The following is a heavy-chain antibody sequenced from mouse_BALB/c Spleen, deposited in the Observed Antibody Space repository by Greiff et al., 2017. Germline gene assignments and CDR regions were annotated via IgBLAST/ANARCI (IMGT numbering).Heavy chain of an antibody. D-gene: IGHD1-1*01. CDR3: ARGLYYGSSYGYFDV. Sequence: EVMLVESGGGLVKPGGSLKLSCAASGFTFSSYAMSWVRQTPEKRLEWVASISSGGSTYYPDSVKGRFTISRDNARNILYLQMSSLRSEDTAMYYCARGLYYGSSYGYFDVWGAGTTVTVSS. V-gene: IGHV5-6-5*01. J-gene: IGHJ1*01. CDR2: ISSGGST. CDR1: GFTFSSYA.